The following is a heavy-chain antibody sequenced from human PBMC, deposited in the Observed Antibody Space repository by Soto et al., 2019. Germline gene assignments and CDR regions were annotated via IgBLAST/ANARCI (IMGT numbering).Heavy chain of an antibody. CDR1: GFNFSDFE. J-gene: IGHJ3*02. V-gene: IGHV3-48*03. CDR2: ISRSSGIT. D-gene: IGHD3-22*01. CDR3: VXGPGYYDSYVEVHSFDI. Sequence: PGVSQRLSCAASGFNFSDFEMNWVRQAPGKGLEWLSYISRSSGITYSTDSVKGRFTISRDNAMMSLYLQMNNLRAEDTAVYYCVXGPGYYDSYVEVHSFDIWGQGTLVTVSS.